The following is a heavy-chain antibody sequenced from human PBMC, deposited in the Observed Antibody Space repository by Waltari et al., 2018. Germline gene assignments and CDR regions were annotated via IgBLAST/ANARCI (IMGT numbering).Heavy chain of an antibody. CDR3: ATALGDNTSASRPFHL. CDR2: VDPEDGQA. Sequence: EVQLRQSGAELRKPGTPVTISCKASGYTFSDYYTHWVQQAPGKGLQWVGLVDPEDGQAIYAEKFQGRVTITADTSTDTAYLELSSLTSEDTAVFYCATALGDNTSASRPFHLWGQGTVITVSS. J-gene: IGHJ3*01. CDR1: GYTFSDYY. D-gene: IGHD3-10*01. V-gene: IGHV1-69-2*01.